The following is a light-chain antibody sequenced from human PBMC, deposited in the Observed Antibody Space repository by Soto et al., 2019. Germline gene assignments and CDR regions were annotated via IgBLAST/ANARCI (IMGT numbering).Light chain of an antibody. J-gene: IGLJ3*02. CDR3: AVWGNKLDGPGV. CDR2: SHD. CDR1: SSTIGSNP. Sequence: QAVVTQPPSASGPPGQRVTISCSGSSSTIGSNPVDWYQQLPGTAPKLLIYSHDQRPLGVPDRFSASRSGTSASLAISGLQPGDEGIYYCAVWGNKLDGPGVFGGGTKLTVL. V-gene: IGLV1-44*01.